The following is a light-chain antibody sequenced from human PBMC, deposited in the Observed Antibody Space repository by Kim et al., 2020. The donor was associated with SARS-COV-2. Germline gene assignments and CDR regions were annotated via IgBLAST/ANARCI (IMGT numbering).Light chain of an antibody. Sequence: SSELTKDPAVSVALGQTVRITCQGDSLRSYYASWYQQKPGQAPVLVIYGKNNRPSGIPDRFSGSSSGNTASLTITGAQAEDEADYYCNSRDSSGNHHYVFGTGTKVTVL. CDR3: NSRDSSGNHHYV. V-gene: IGLV3-19*01. CDR1: SLRSYY. CDR2: GKN. J-gene: IGLJ1*01.